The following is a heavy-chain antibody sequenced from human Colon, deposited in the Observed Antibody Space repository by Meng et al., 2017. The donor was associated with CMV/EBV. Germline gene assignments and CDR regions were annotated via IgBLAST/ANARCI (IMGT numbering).Heavy chain of an antibody. CDR1: GDPISSGSHS. CDR3: ARDLTNKWFYY. V-gene: IGHV4-39*07. CDR2: MYFSGIA. D-gene: IGHD1-26*01. Sequence: QRQLQRSGPGLVKPAETLSLTCTASGDPISSGSHSWAWFRQPPGKRLEWIGSMYFSGIADYNPSLKSRVTISLHATQKQFSLRLTSVTAADSAVYFCARDLTNKWFYYWGQGTLVTVSS. J-gene: IGHJ4*02.